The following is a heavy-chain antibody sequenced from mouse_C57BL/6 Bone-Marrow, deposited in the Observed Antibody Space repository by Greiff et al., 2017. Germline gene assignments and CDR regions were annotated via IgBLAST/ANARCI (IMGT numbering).Heavy chain of an antibody. CDR1: GYAFSSSW. CDR3: ASQDDDDWFAY. D-gene: IGHD2-4*01. Sequence: VKLQQSGPELVKPGASVKISCKASGYAFSSSWMNWVKQRPGKGLEWIGRIYPGDGGTNYNGKFKGKATLTADKSSSTAYMQLSSLTSEDAAVYFCASQDDDDWFAYWGQGTLVTVSA. CDR2: IYPGDGGT. V-gene: IGHV1-82*01. J-gene: IGHJ3*01.